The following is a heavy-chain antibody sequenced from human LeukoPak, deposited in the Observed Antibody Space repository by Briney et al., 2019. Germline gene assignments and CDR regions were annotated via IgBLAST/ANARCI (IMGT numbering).Heavy chain of an antibody. V-gene: IGHV3-11*04. J-gene: IGHJ3*02. CDR3: AREARDYDFWSGPGGNAFDI. Sequence: GGSLRLSCAASGFTFSDYYMSWIRQAPGKGLEWVSYISSSGSTIYYADSVKGRFTISRDNSKNTLYLQMNSLRAEDTAVYYCAREARDYDFWSGPGGNAFDIWGQGTMVTVSS. D-gene: IGHD3-3*01. CDR2: ISSSGSTI. CDR1: GFTFSDYY.